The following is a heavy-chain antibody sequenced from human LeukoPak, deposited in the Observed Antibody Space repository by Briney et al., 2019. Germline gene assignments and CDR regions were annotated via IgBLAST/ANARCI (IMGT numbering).Heavy chain of an antibody. CDR2: IDYDVGSG. CDR1: GFTPCSYE. V-gene: IGHV3-23*01. Sequence: GGSLRLSCTLSGFTPCSYEMSSIRQAPGKGLECVSSIDYDVGSGHYADTAKGRFTISRDNSNNTLFLHLNSLRGEDTAVYYCTRNSGWYGLSWGQGTLVTVSS. J-gene: IGHJ1*01. D-gene: IGHD6-19*01. CDR3: TRNSGWYGLS.